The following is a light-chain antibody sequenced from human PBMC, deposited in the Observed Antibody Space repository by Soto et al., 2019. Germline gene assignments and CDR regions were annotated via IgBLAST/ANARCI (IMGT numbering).Light chain of an antibody. Sequence: QSALTQPASVSGSPGQSITISCTGTSSDVGSYKLVSWYQQHPGKAPKLMISEVTKRPSGVSTRFSGSKSGNTASLTISGLQTEEESDYYCCSYAGSNTWVFGGGTKLTVL. CDR2: EVT. V-gene: IGLV2-23*02. CDR3: CSYAGSNTWV. CDR1: SSDVGSYKL. J-gene: IGLJ3*02.